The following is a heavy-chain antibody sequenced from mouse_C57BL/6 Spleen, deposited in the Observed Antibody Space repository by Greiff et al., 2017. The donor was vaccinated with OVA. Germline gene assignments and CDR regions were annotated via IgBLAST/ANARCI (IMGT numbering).Heavy chain of an antibody. V-gene: IGHV1-80*01. J-gene: IGHJ2*01. CDR1: GYAFSSYW. D-gene: IGHD2-3*01. CDR3: ARSLYDGYPYYFDY. Sequence: QVHVKQSGAELVKPGASVKISCKASGYAFSSYWMNWVKQRPGKGLEWIGQIYPGDGDTNYNGKFKGKATLTADKSSSTAYMQLSSLTSEDSAVYFCARSLYDGYPYYFDYWGQGTTLTVSS. CDR2: IYPGDGDT.